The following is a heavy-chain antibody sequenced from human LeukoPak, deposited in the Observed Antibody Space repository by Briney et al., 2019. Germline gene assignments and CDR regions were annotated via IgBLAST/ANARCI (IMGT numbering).Heavy chain of an antibody. CDR1: GYTFTSYD. V-gene: IGHV1-8*01. Sequence: ASVKVSCKASGYTFTSYDINWVRQATGQGLEWMGWMNPNSGNTGYAQKFQGRVTMTRNTSISTAYMELSSLRSEDTAVYYCARRIDYGDFPGYYYYYMDVWGKGTTVTVSS. CDR3: ARRIDYGDFPGYYYYYMDV. J-gene: IGHJ6*03. D-gene: IGHD4-17*01. CDR2: MNPNSGNT.